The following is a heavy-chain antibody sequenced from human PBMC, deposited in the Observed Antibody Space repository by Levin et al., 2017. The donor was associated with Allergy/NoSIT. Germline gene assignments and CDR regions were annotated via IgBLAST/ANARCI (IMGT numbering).Heavy chain of an antibody. CDR3: ARGGGSSDY. Sequence: GGSLRLSCAASGFTFSTYWMTWVRQAPGKGLEWVANIKQDGSEKYYVDSVRGRFTISRDNANNSLCLQMNSLRAEDTAVYYCARGGGSSDYWGQGTLVTVSS. CDR2: IKQDGSEK. CDR1: GFTFSTYW. J-gene: IGHJ4*02. D-gene: IGHD6-25*01. V-gene: IGHV3-7*01.